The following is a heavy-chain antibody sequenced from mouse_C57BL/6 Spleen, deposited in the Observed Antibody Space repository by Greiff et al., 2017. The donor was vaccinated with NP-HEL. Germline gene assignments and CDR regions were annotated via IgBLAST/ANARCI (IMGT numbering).Heavy chain of an antibody. Sequence: VQLQQPGAELVKPGASVKVSCKASGYTFTSYWMHWVKQRPGQGLEWIGRIHPSDSDTNYNQKFKGKATLTVDKSSSTAYMQLSSLTSEDSAVYYCAKPYGSSHVGYAMDYWGQGTSVTVSS. V-gene: IGHV1-74*01. CDR2: IHPSDSDT. J-gene: IGHJ4*01. CDR1: GYTFTSYW. CDR3: AKPYGSSHVGYAMDY. D-gene: IGHD1-1*01.